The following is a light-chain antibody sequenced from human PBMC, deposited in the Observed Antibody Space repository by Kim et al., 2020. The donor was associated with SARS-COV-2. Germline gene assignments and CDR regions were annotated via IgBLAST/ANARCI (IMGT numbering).Light chain of an antibody. CDR2: QDD. J-gene: IGLJ2*01. Sequence: VSPGQTATSICSGDKLENKYAFWYQQKSGQSPVLVIYQDDKRPSGIPERFSGSNSGNTATLTISGTQTIDEADYYCQSWDDTTAVFGGGTQLTVL. V-gene: IGLV3-1*01. CDR3: QSWDDTTAV. CDR1: KLENKY.